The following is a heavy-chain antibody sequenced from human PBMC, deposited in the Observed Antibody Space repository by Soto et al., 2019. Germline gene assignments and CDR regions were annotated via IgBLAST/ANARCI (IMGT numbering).Heavy chain of an antibody. V-gene: IGHV1-18*01. CDR2: ISGYNGKT. CDR3: AREGDRPFYYYGMDV. Sequence: QVQLVQSGNEVKKPGASVNVSCKASGYSFTRYGISWVRQAPGQGLEWMGWISGYNGKTKYAQNLQGRVSMTTEPSTSTAYMELRSLGSDDTAVYYCAREGDRPFYYYGMDVWGQGTTVTVSS. CDR1: GYSFTRYG. D-gene: IGHD3-16*01. J-gene: IGHJ6*02.